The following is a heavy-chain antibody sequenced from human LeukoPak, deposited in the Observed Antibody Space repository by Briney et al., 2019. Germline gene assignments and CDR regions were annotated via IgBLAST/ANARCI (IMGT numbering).Heavy chain of an antibody. CDR3: ARKQSGGPIDY. CDR2: TYYRSQWYS. CDR1: GESVSRNDAA. D-gene: IGHD6-19*01. J-gene: IGHJ4*02. Sequence: SQTLSLTCAISGESVSRNDAAWSWIRQSPSRGLEWLGRTYYRSQWYSEYAVSVKSRITINPDTSKNQFSLQLNSVTPEDTAVYYCARKQSGGPIDYWGQGTLVTVSS. V-gene: IGHV6-1*01.